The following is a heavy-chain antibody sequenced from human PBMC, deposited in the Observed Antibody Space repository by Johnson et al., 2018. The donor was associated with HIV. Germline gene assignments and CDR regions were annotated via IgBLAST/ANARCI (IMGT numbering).Heavy chain of an antibody. V-gene: IGHV3-15*01. CDR1: GFTFTNAW. CDR2: IKSKADGGTT. Sequence: EVQLVESGGGLVKPGGSLRLSCAASGFTFTNAWMSWVRQAPGKGLEWVGRIKSKADGGTTDYAAPVKGRFTISRDDSKNTQYLQMNSLKTEDTAVYYCTTDWVDYYDSSGYCYDAFDIWGLGTLVTVSS. CDR3: TTDWVDYYDSSGYCYDAFDI. J-gene: IGHJ3*02. D-gene: IGHD3-22*01.